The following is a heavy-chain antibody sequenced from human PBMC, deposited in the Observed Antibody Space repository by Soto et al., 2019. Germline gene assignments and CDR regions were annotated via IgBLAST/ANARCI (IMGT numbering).Heavy chain of an antibody. V-gene: IGHV6-1*01. Sequence: PSQTLSLTCVISGDSVSSNSAGWNWIRQSPSRGLEWLGRTYYKSKWNNDYPLSVKSRITINPDTSKNQFSLHLYSVTPEDTAVYYCTGITWFRGMDVWGQGTPVTVSS. CDR3: TGITWFRGMDV. D-gene: IGHD3-10*01. J-gene: IGHJ6*02. CDR1: GDSVSSNSAG. CDR2: TYYKSKWNN.